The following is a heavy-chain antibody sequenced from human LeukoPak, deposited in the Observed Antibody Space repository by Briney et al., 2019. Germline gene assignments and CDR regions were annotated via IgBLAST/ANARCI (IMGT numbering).Heavy chain of an antibody. Sequence: GGSLRLSCAASGFSISNYWMNWVRQAPVKGLEWVANIKQDGSEKNYVDSVKGRFTISRDNAKNSLILQMNSLRDEDTAVYYCARGVWAPFDSWGQGTLVSVSS. V-gene: IGHV3-7*01. CDR3: ARGVWAPFDS. CDR2: IKQDGSEK. D-gene: IGHD7-27*01. J-gene: IGHJ4*02. CDR1: GFSISNYW.